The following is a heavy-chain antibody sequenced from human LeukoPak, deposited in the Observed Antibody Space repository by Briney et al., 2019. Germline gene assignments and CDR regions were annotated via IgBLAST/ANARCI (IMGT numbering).Heavy chain of an antibody. CDR1: GFTFSGIW. Sequence: GGSLRLSCAASGFTFSGIWMAWVRQAPGKGLEWVANIKQDGSEKYYVDSVKGRFTISRDNAKNSLYLQMNSLRAEDTAVYYCARGRVVEVAATFDYWGQGTLVTVSS. J-gene: IGHJ4*02. CDR3: ARGRVVEVAATFDY. D-gene: IGHD2-15*01. V-gene: IGHV3-7*01. CDR2: IKQDGSEK.